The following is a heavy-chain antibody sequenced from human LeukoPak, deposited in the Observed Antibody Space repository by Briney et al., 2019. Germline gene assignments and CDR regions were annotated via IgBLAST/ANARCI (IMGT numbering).Heavy chain of an antibody. J-gene: IGHJ4*02. CDR3: ARDPQSGRYCSSTSCRYFDY. Sequence: SGPTLVNPTQTLTLTCTFSGFSLSTSGVGVGWIRQPPGKGLEWIGEINHSGSTNYNPSLKSRVTISVDTSKNQFSLKLSSVTAADTAVYYCARDPQSGRYCSSTSCRYFDYWGQGTLVTVSS. CDR2: INHSGST. V-gene: IGHV4-39*07. CDR1: GFSLSTSGVG. D-gene: IGHD2-2*01.